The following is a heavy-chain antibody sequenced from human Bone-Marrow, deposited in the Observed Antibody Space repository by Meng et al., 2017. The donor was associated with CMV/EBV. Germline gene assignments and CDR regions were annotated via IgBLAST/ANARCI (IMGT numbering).Heavy chain of an antibody. V-gene: IGHV4-59*01. Sequence: TLSLTCTVSGGSISSYYWSWIRQPPGKGLEWIGYIYYSGSTNYNPSLKSRVTISVDTSKNQFSLKLSSVTAADTAVYYCARSPHYYYDSSTNWFDPWGQGTLVTVSS. CDR1: GGSISSYY. J-gene: IGHJ5*02. D-gene: IGHD3-22*01. CDR2: IYYSGST. CDR3: ARSPHYYYDSSTNWFDP.